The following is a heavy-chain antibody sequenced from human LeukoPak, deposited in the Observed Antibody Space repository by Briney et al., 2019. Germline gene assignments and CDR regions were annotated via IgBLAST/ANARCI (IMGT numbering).Heavy chain of an antibody. CDR2: ISYDGSNK. CDR3: ARAIRYNFDY. V-gene: IGHV3-30-3*01. D-gene: IGHD3-9*01. J-gene: IGHJ4*02. CDR1: GFTFGSYA. Sequence: GGSLTLSCTASGFTFGSYAMHWVRQAQGKGLEWVAVISYDGSNKYYADSVKGRFTISRDNSKNTLYLQMNSLRAEDTAVYYCARAIRYNFDYWGQGTLVTVSS.